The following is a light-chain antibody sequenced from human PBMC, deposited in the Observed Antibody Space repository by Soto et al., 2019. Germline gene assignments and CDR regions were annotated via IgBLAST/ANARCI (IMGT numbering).Light chain of an antibody. Sequence: QSALTQPRSVSGSPGQSVTISCSGTSSDVGGYEYVSWYQQHPGKAPRLLIYHVGQRPSGVPDRFSGSKSGTTASLTISGLQADDEAEYFCSSYTAVRTFVFGGGTQLTVL. CDR3: SSYTAVRTFV. J-gene: IGLJ2*01. V-gene: IGLV2-11*01. CDR1: SSDVGGYEY. CDR2: HVG.